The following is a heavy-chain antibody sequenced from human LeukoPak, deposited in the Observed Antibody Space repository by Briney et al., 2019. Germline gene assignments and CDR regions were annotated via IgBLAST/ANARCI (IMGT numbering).Heavy chain of an antibody. D-gene: IGHD3-16*01. J-gene: IGHJ4*02. CDR1: GYTFTSYA. Sequence: ASVNVSCKASGYTFTSYAMHWVRQAPGQRLEWMGWINAGSGNTKYSQKFQGRVTITRDTSASTAYMELSSLRSEDTAVYYCARDSPSIMITFGGVGGDYWGQGTLVTVSS. CDR3: ARDSPSIMITFGGVGGDY. CDR2: INAGSGNT. V-gene: IGHV1-3*01.